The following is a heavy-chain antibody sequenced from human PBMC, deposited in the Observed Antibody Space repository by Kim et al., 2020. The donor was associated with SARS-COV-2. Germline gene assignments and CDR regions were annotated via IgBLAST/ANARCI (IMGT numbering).Heavy chain of an antibody. J-gene: IGHJ4*02. Sequence: GGSLRLSCAASGFIFSSYAMNWVRQAPGKGLEWVSSISGSGGSPDYADSVKGRFTISRDNSKNTLYLEMNSLRAEDTAAYYCAKETGYRSGWPYCFDFWGQGILVTVSS. V-gene: IGHV3-23*01. D-gene: IGHD6-19*01. CDR1: GFIFSSYA. CDR2: ISGSGGSP. CDR3: AKETGYRSGWPYCFDF.